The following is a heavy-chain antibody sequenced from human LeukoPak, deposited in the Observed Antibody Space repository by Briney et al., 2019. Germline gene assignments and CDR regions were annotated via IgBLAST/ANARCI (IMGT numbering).Heavy chain of an antibody. J-gene: IGHJ6*03. CDR2: ISSSGSTI. CDR3: ARDGYYDSSGYGNYYYYYMDV. V-gene: IGHV3-48*03. D-gene: IGHD3-22*01. Sequence: GGSLRLSCAASGFTFSSYEMNWVRQAPGKGLEWVSYISSSGSTIYYADSVKGRFTISRDNAKNSLYLQMNSLRAEDTAVYYCARDGYYDSSGYGNYYYYYMDVWGKGTTVTISS. CDR1: GFTFSSYE.